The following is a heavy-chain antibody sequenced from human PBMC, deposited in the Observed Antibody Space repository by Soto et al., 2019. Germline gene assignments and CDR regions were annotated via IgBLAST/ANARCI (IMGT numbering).Heavy chain of an antibody. D-gene: IGHD6-13*01. Sequence: QVQLQESGPGLVKPSQTLSLTCTVSGGSISSGDYYWSWIRQPPGKGLEWIGYIYYSGSTYYNPSLKSRVTISVDTSKNQFSLKLSSVTAADTAVYYCARPRGGAAAGMGDAFDIWGQGTMVTVSS. CDR2: IYYSGST. J-gene: IGHJ3*02. CDR3: ARPRGGAAAGMGDAFDI. V-gene: IGHV4-30-4*01. CDR1: GGSISSGDYY.